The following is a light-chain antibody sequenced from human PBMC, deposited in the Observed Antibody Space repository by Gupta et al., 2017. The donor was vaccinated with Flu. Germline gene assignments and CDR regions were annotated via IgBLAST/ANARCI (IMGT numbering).Light chain of an antibody. CDR3: QQHGSSPWT. V-gene: IGKV3-20*01. Sequence: EIVLTQSPGTLSLSQGDSATLSCRASQSVSSSSLAWYQQKPGQAPRLLIYGASSRATGIPYRFSGSGSGTDFTLTISSLEPEDFAAYYCQQHGSSPWTFGQGTKVEIK. CDR1: QSVSSSS. CDR2: GAS. J-gene: IGKJ1*01.